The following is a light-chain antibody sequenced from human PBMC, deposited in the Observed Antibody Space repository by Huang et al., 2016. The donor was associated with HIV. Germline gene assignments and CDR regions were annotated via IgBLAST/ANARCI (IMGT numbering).Light chain of an antibody. CDR3: QQYVSAPLT. V-gene: IGKV3-20*01. J-gene: IGKJ4*01. CDR1: QNITNF. CDR2: GAS. Sequence: EIVLTQSPGTLSLSPRERAVLSFRASQNITNFLAWYQQKDGQPPRLLIYGASSRAIGIPDRCSGSGSGTDFTLTITGLGPQDSAVYYCQQYVSAPLTFGGGTGVEIK.